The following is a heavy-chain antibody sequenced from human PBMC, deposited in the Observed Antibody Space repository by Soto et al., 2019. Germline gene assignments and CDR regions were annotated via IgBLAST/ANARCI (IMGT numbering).Heavy chain of an antibody. J-gene: IGHJ4*02. V-gene: IGHV3-33*01. Sequence: QVQLVESGGGVVQPGRSLRLSCAASGFTFSTYGMHWVRQAPGMGLEWVAVIWYDGSHKDYADSVKGRFTISRDNSKNTLYLQMNNLRVEDTAVYYCARAVGPFDYWGQGTLVTVSS. CDR1: GFTFSTYG. CDR3: ARAVGPFDY. CDR2: IWYDGSHK. D-gene: IGHD1-26*01.